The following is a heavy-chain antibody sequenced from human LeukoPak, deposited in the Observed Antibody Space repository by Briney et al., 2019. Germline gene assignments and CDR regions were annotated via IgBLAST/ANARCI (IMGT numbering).Heavy chain of an antibody. J-gene: IGHJ6*02. CDR2: MNPNSGNT. CDR1: GYTITSYD. Sequence: ASVKVSCKASGYTITSYDINWERQATGQGLEWMGWMNPNSGNTGYAQKFQGRVTMTRNTSISTAYMELSSLRSEDTAVYYCARGHHRAAAGTRRVGYYYYGMDVWGQGTTVTVSS. CDR3: ARGHHRAAAGTRRVGYYYYGMDV. D-gene: IGHD6-13*01. V-gene: IGHV1-8*01.